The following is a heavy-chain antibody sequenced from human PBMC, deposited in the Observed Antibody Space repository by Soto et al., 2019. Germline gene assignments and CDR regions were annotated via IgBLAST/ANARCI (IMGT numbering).Heavy chain of an antibody. D-gene: IGHD2-21*02. CDR1: GFTFSSYG. CDR2: IWYDGSNK. J-gene: IGHJ2*01. V-gene: IGHV3-33*01. Sequence: QVQLVESGGGVVQPGRSLRLSCAASGFTFSSYGMHWVRQAPGKGLEWVAVIWYDGSNKYYADSVKGRFTISRDNSKKTLYLQMNSLRAEDTAVYYCARDPKRAYCGGDCYSGWYFDLWGRGTLVTVSS. CDR3: ARDPKRAYCGGDCYSGWYFDL.